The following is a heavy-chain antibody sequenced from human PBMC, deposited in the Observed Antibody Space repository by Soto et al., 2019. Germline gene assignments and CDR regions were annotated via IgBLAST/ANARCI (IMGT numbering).Heavy chain of an antibody. CDR2: ISGSGGST. CDR1: GFTFSSYA. Sequence: EVQLLESGGGLVQPGGSLRLSCAASGFTFSSYAMSWVRQAPGKGLEWVSAISGSGGSTYYADSVKGRFTISRDNSKNTLYLQMNSLRAEDTAVYYCARLDSRYDAFDIWGQGTMVTVSS. J-gene: IGHJ3*02. D-gene: IGHD1-1*01. V-gene: IGHV3-23*01. CDR3: ARLDSRYDAFDI.